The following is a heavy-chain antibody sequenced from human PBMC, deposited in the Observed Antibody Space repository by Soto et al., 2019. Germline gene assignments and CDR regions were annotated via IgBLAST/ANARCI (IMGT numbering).Heavy chain of an antibody. V-gene: IGHV1-69*01. CDR3: AKSRRSSSLGAFDY. CDR1: GGTFTNYA. Sequence: QVQLVQSGAEVKKPGSSVKVSCKASGGTFTNYAVSWVRQAPGQGPEWMGDIIPLFGTTNYAQKFQGRLTIVADESTSTGYMELTNLRSEDTALYYCAKSRRSSSLGAFDYWGQGTLVTVSS. CDR2: IIPLFGTT. J-gene: IGHJ4*02. D-gene: IGHD6-6*01.